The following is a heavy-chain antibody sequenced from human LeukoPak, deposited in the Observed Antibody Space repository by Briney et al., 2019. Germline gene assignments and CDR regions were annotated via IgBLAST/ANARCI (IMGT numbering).Heavy chain of an antibody. CDR3: ARRSPYSSSWYLDY. D-gene: IGHD6-13*01. V-gene: IGHV1-2*04. CDR1: GYTFTGYY. J-gene: IGHJ4*02. CDR2: INPNSGGT. Sequence: ASVKVSCKASGYTFTGYYMHWVRQAPGQGLEWMGWINPNSGGTNYAQKFQGWVTISADKSISTAYLQWSSLKASDTAMYYCARRSPYSSSWYLDYWGQGTLVTVSS.